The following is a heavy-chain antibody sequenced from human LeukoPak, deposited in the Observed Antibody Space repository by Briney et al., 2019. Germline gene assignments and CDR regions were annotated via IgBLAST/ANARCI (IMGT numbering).Heavy chain of an antibody. D-gene: IGHD3-16*02. CDR2: INSDGSST. CDR1: GFTFSSYW. J-gene: IGHJ6*04. CDR3: ARDLGLRLGELSLTSHYYGMDV. Sequence: GGSLRLSCAASGFTFSSYWMHWARQAPGKGLVWVSRINSDGSSTSYADSVKGRFTISRDNAKNTLYLQMNSLRAEDTAVYYCARDLGLRLGELSLTSHYYGMDVWGKGTTVTVSS. V-gene: IGHV3-74*01.